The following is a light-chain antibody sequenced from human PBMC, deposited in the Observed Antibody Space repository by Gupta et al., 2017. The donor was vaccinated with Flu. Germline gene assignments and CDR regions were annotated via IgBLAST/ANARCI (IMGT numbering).Light chain of an antibody. V-gene: IGLV1-47*01. Sequence: SSSNIGSNYVYWYQQLPGTAPKLLIYRSNQRPSGVPDRFSGSKSDTSASLAISGLRSEDEADYYCAAWDDSLSGWVFGGGTKLTVL. CDR3: AAWDDSLSGWV. J-gene: IGLJ3*02. CDR1: SSNIGSNY. CDR2: RSN.